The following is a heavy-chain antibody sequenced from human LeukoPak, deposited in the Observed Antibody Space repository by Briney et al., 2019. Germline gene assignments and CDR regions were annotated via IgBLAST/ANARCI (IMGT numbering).Heavy chain of an antibody. Sequence: ASVKVSCKASGYTFTGYYMHWVRQAPGQGLEWMGWINPNSGGTNYAQKFQGRVTMTRDTSISTAYMELSRLRSDDTAVYYCARVSPYSSGWYGEDFDYWGQGTLVTVSS. CDR3: ARVSPYSSGWYGEDFDY. D-gene: IGHD6-19*01. CDR1: GYTFTGYY. CDR2: INPNSGGT. V-gene: IGHV1-2*02. J-gene: IGHJ4*02.